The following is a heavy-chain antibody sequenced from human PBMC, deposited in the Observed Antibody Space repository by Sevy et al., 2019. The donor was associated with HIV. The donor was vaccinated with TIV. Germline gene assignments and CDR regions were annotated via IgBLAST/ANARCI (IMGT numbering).Heavy chain of an antibody. CDR2: TYYRSKWYN. J-gene: IGHJ4*02. CDR3: ARGLDYYGSGSYVGPFDY. Sequence: SQTLSLTCAISGDSVSSNSGAWNWIRQSPSRGLEWLGRTYYRSKWYNDYAVSVKSRITINPDTSKNQFSLQLNSVTPEDTAVYYYARGLDYYGSGSYVGPFDYRGQGTLVTVSS. V-gene: IGHV6-1*01. D-gene: IGHD3-10*01. CDR1: GDSVSSNSGA.